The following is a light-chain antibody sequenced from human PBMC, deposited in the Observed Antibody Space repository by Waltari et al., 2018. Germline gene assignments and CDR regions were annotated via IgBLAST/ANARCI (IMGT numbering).Light chain of an antibody. J-gene: IGKJ1*01. CDR3: QQSKSYPWT. CDR2: KAS. CDR1: QTISTW. V-gene: IGKV1-5*03. Sequence: DIQMTQSPSTLSASVGDTVTITCRASQTISTWVAWYQQKPGKAPKLLIYKASSLQSAVPSRFSGSGSGTEFTLTISSLQPDDFAIYFCQQSKSYPWTFGHGTKVEIK.